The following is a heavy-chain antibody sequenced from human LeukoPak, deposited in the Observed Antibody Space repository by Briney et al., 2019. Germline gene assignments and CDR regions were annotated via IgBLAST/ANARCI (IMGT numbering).Heavy chain of an antibody. CDR3: ARDFGLGDYFDY. Sequence: SETLSLTCTVSGVSISSDDYFWGWIRQSPGKGLEWIASVSYSGTVYYNPSLESRVTISVDTSKNQFSLKLSSVTAADTAVYYCARDFGLGDYFDYWGQGTQVTVSS. D-gene: IGHD3-10*01. CDR2: VSYSGTV. V-gene: IGHV4-39*07. J-gene: IGHJ4*02. CDR1: GVSISSDDYF.